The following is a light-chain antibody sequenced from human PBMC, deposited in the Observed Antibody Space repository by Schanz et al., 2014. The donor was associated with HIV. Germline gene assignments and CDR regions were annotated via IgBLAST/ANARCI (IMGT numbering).Light chain of an antibody. CDR1: QSVSSSY. V-gene: IGKV3-20*01. Sequence: EIELTQSPGTLSLSPGERATLSCRASQSVSSSYLAWYQQKPGQAPRLLIYGASSRATGIPDRFRGSGSGTDFTLTISRLEPEDFAVYYCQQYGSSFGPGTKVEIK. J-gene: IGKJ3*01. CDR2: GAS. CDR3: QQYGSS.